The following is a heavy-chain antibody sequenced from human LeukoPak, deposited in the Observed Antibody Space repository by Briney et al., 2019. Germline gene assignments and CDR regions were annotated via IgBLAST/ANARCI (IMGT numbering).Heavy chain of an antibody. Sequence: SXXLSLTCTVSGGSISSGDYYWSWIRQPPGKGLEWIGEINHSGSTNYIPSLKSRVTISADTSKNQFSLKLSSVTAADTAVYYCARGVGVYSNYPTYYYYYYMDVWGKGTTVTVSS. CDR1: GGSISSGDYY. D-gene: IGHD4-11*01. J-gene: IGHJ6*03. CDR2: INHSGST. V-gene: IGHV4-39*07. CDR3: ARGVGVYSNYPTYYYYYYMDV.